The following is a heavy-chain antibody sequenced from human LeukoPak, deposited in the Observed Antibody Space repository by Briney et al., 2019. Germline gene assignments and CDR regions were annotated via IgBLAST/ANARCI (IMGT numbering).Heavy chain of an antibody. J-gene: IGHJ4*02. CDR2: MKSNNGHT. D-gene: IGHD7-27*01. CDR3: ARGPPNWGMVGY. Sequence: ASVKVSCKASGYTLTSFDFNWVRQATGQGREWMGWMKSNNGHTGYAQKFQGRVTMTRDTSISTAYMELSSLTFEDTAVYYCARGPPNWGMVGYWGQGTLVTVSS. CDR1: GYTLTSFD. V-gene: IGHV1-8*01.